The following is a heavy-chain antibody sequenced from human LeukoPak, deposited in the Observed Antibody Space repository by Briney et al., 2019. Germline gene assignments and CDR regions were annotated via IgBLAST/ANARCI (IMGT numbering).Heavy chain of an antibody. CDR1: GFTFSSYA. D-gene: IGHD3/OR15-3a*01. V-gene: IGHV3-30*04. CDR3: AKDGYGRGLVRYFDY. J-gene: IGHJ4*02. CDR2: ISYDGSNK. Sequence: GGSLRLSCAASGFTFSSYAMHWVRQAPGKGLEWVAVISYDGSNKYYADSVKGRFTISRDNSKNTLYLQMNSLRAEDTAVYYCAKDGYGRGLVRYFDYWGQGTLVTVSS.